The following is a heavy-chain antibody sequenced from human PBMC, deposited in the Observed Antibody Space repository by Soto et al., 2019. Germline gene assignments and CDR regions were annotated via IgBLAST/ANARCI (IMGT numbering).Heavy chain of an antibody. CDR1: GYTFTSYA. Sequence: QVQLVQSGAEVKKPGASVKVSCKASGYTFTSYAMHWVRQAPGQRLEWMGWINAGNGNTKYSQKFQGRVTITSDTVASTAYMDPSTPRSADTAVYSSVARGRSLGYYYAMAVWRQGTTANVSS. V-gene: IGHV1-3*01. CDR2: INAGNGNT. J-gene: IGHJ6*02. CDR3: VARGRSLGYYYAMAV. D-gene: IGHD3-10*01.